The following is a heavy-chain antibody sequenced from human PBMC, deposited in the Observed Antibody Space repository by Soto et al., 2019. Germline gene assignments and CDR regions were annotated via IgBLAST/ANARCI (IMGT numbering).Heavy chain of an antibody. CDR1: GGTFSSYA. J-gene: IGHJ5*02. V-gene: IGHV1-69*12. Sequence: QFQLVQSGAEVKKPGSSVKVSCKASGGTFSSYAISWVRQAPGQGLEWMGEIIPIFGTANYAQKFQGRVTVTADESTSTAYMGLSSLRSEDTAGDYCARDRGPSSGYYPYWFDPWGQGTLVTVSS. D-gene: IGHD3-22*01. CDR3: ARDRGPSSGYYPYWFDP. CDR2: IIPIFGTA.